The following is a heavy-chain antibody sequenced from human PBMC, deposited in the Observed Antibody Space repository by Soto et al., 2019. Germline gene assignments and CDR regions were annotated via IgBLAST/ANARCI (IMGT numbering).Heavy chain of an antibody. CDR3: ARTTTVAGTPEFDY. Sequence: QVQLVESGGGVVQPGRSLRLSCAASGFTFSSISLQWVRQAPGKGLEWLALISYDGSNKYNADSVKGRFTISRDNSKNTLYLQLSSLRPEDTAVYYCARTTTVAGTPEFDYWGQGTLVTVSS. J-gene: IGHJ4*02. CDR1: GFTFSSIS. V-gene: IGHV3-30-3*01. CDR2: ISYDGSNK. D-gene: IGHD6-19*01.